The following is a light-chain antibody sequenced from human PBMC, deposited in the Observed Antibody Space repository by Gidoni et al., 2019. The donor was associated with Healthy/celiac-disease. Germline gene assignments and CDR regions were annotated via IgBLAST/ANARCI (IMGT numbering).Light chain of an antibody. CDR1: QGISSY. Sequence: DIQLTQSPSFLSASVGDRVTITCRASQGISSYFAWYQQKPGKAPKLLIYAASTLQSGVPSRFSGSGSGTEYILTISSLQPEDFATYYCQQLNSYPSFTFGPGTKVDIK. J-gene: IGKJ3*01. CDR2: AAS. V-gene: IGKV1-9*01. CDR3: QQLNSYPSFT.